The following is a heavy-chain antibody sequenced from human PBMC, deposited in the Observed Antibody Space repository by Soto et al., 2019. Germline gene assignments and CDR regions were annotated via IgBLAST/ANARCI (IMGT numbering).Heavy chain of an antibody. J-gene: IGHJ4*02. CDR1: GFTFSSYE. V-gene: IGHV3-48*03. CDR3: ARVSRLDGYSDY. CDR2: ISSSGSTI. Sequence: EVQLVESGGGLVQPGGSLRLSCAASGFTFSSYEMNWVRQAPGKGLEWVSYISSSGSTIYYADSVKGRFTISRDNAKNSLYLQMNSLRAEDTAVYYCARVSRLDGYSDYWGQGTLVTVSS. D-gene: IGHD5-12*01.